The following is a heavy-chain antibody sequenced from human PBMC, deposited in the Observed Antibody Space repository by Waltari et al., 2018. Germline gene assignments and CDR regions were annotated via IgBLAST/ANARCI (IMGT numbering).Heavy chain of an antibody. CDR2: ISGPALNQ. CDR3: AKAGGIAAAEFQFDF. Sequence: EVQLLESGGGLVQPGGSLRLSCAASGFTFISYAMTWVRQAPGKGTEWVSSISGPALNQFYPDHRKGRFSVSRDNSKNTLYLQINGLRADDTAVYYCAKAGGIAAAEFQFDFWGRGTLVTVSS. V-gene: IGHV3-23*01. CDR1: GFTFISYA. D-gene: IGHD6-13*01. J-gene: IGHJ4*02.